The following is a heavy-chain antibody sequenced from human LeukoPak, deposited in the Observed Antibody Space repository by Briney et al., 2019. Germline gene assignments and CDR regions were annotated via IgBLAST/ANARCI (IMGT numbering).Heavy chain of an antibody. D-gene: IGHD3-22*01. CDR3: ARNYYDSSGYFDY. J-gene: IGHJ4*02. CDR2: INPNSGGT. V-gene: IGHV1-2*02. CDR1: GYTFTGYY. Sequence: ASVKVSCKTSGYTFTGYYIHWVRQAPGQGLEWMGWINPNSGGTNYAQKFQGRVTMTRGTSITTAYMELSSLRSDDTAVYYCARNYYDSSGYFDYWGQGTLVTVSS.